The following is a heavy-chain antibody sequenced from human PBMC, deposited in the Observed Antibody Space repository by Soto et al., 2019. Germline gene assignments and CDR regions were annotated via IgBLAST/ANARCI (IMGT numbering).Heavy chain of an antibody. D-gene: IGHD5-18*01. Sequence: GSLRLSCAASGFTFSSYAMSWARQAPGKGLEWVSAISGSGGSTYYADSVKGRFTISRDNSKNTLYLQMNSLRAEDTAVYYCAKFSRIQLWLDYWGQGXLVTVSS. CDR1: GFTFSSYA. CDR3: AKFSRIQLWLDY. CDR2: ISGSGGST. V-gene: IGHV3-23*01. J-gene: IGHJ4*02.